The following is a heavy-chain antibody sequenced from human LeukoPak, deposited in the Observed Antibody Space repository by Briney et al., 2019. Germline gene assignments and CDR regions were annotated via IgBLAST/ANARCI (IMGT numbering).Heavy chain of an antibody. CDR1: GGSISNQY. D-gene: IGHD3-22*01. CDR2: IYSTGNT. Sequence: KPPETLSITCTVSGGSISNQYWSWIRQPPGKGLEWIGYIYSTGNTNYNPSLKSRVTISVDTSKNQFFLNLSSVTAADTALYYCARGHYYDSSGDYWGQGTLVTVSS. J-gene: IGHJ4*02. CDR3: ARGHYYDSSGDY. V-gene: IGHV4-59*11.